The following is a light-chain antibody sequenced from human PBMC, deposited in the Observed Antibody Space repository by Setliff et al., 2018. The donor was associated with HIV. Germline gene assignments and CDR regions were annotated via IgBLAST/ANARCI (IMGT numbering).Light chain of an antibody. CDR3: AAWDDSLNGYA. Sequence: QSALTQPPSVSAASGQKVTISCSGSSSNIGSNHVSWYQHRPGLAPKLLIYSDNHRPSVVPDRFSGSKSGTSASLAISGLQSEDEADYYCAAWDDSLNGYAFGTGTKVTVL. J-gene: IGLJ1*01. CDR1: SSNIGSNH. CDR2: SDN. V-gene: IGLV1-44*01.